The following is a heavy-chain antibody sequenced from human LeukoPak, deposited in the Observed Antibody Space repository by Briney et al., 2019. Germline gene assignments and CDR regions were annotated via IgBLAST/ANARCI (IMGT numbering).Heavy chain of an antibody. V-gene: IGHV3-48*01. CDR2: ISNGSGNR. CDR3: ARAAKWDIYHYYMDV. D-gene: IGHD1-26*01. Sequence: GGSLRLACAASEFTFSSYSMIWVRQAPGKGLEWISYISNGSGNRYYADSVKGRFTISRDNAKNLLYLQMNNLRADDTAVYYCARAAKWDIYHYYMDVWGKGTTVAVSS. J-gene: IGHJ6*03. CDR1: EFTFSSYS.